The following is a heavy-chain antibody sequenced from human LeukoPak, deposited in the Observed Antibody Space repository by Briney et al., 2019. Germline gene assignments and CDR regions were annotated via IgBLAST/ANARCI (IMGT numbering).Heavy chain of an antibody. CDR1: GFPFTLYN. D-gene: IGHD3-16*01. CDR2: ISSSTNTI. J-gene: IGHJ4*02. V-gene: IGHV3-48*04. Sequence: PGGSLRLSCEVSGFPFTLYNMNWVRQAPGKGLEWLSYISSSTNTIYYADSAKGRFTISRDNAKNSLYLQMNGLGAEDTAVYYCARELNGYGYYFFDYWGPGTLVTVSS. CDR3: ARELNGYGYYFFDY.